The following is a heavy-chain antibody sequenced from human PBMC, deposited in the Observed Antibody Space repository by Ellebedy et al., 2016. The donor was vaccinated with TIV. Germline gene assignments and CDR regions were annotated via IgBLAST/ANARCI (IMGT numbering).Heavy chain of an antibody. CDR2: IYYTMST. CDR3: ARVLRGSQFDY. Sequence: MPSETLSLTCRVSGGSISSSSDYHWAWVRQPPGKGLEWIASIYYTMSTYYNASLMSRVTISVDTSKNQYSLKVTSVTAADTAVYYCARVLRGSQFDYWGQGTLVTVSS. D-gene: IGHD1-26*01. CDR1: GGSISSSSDYH. J-gene: IGHJ4*02. V-gene: IGHV4-39*01.